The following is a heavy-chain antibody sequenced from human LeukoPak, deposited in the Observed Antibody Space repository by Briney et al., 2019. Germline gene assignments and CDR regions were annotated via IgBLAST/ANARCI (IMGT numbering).Heavy chain of an antibody. D-gene: IGHD3-22*01. J-gene: IGHJ4*02. CDR1: GFTFSRYW. CDR2: IKSDGSST. Sequence: PGGSLRLSCAASGFTFSRYWMSWVRQAPGKGLVWVSRIKSDGSSTSYADSVKGRFTISRDNAKNTLYLQMNSLRAEDTAVYYCAREQGYYSVPGYWGQGTLVTVSS. CDR3: AREQGYYSVPGY. V-gene: IGHV3-74*01.